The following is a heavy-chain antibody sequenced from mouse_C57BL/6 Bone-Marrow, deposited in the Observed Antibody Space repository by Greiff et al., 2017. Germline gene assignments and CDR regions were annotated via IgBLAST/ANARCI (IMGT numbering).Heavy chain of an antibody. V-gene: IGHV5-9*01. CDR3: ASRKSRPSYYAMDY. CDR2: ISGGGGNT. J-gene: IGHJ4*01. CDR1: GFTFSSYT. Sequence: EVQLMESGGGLVKPGGSLKLSCAASGFTFSSYTMSWVRQTPEKRLEWVATISGGGGNTYYPDSVKGRFTISRDKAKTTLYLQMSSLRSEDTALYDCASRKSRPSYYAMDYWGQGTSVTVSS.